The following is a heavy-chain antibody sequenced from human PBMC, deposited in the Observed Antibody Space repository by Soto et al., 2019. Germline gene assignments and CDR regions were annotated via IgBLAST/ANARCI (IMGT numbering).Heavy chain of an antibody. D-gene: IGHD2-2*01. CDR3: AREKNLVVIPAALYPSQYYGMDV. CDR2: INHDGSEK. CDR1: GFTFRSYW. Sequence: PGGSLRLSCAASGFTFRSYWMSWVRHAPGKGLEWVANINHDGSEKYYVDSVKGRFTISRDNAKNSLYLQINSLRAEDTAVYYCAREKNLVVIPAALYPSQYYGMDVWGQGTTVTVSS. V-gene: IGHV3-7*01. J-gene: IGHJ6*02.